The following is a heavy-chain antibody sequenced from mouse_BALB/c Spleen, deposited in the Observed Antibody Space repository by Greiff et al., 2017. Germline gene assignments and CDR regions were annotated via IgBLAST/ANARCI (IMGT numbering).Heavy chain of an antibody. D-gene: IGHD2-2*01. CDR3: TRGDGYDWYFDV. CDR1: GYTFTSYY. CDR2: INPSNGGT. V-gene: IGHV1S81*02. J-gene: IGHJ1*01. Sequence: QVQLKQSGAELVKPGASVKLSCKASGYTFTSYYMYWVKQRPGQGLEWIGEINPSNGGTNFNEKFKSKATLTVDKSSSTAYMQLSSLTSEDSAVYYCTRGDGYDWYFDVWGAGTTVTVSS.